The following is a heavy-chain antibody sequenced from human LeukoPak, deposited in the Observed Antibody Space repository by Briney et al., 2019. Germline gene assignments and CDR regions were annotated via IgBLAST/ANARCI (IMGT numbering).Heavy chain of an antibody. Sequence: ASVKVSCKASGYTFTGYYIHWVRQAPGQGLEWMGWINPNSGGTNYAQKFQGRVTMTRDTSISTAYMELSRLRSDDPAVYYCASYSGSYHAIDYWGQGTLVTVSS. CDR3: ASYSGSYHAIDY. J-gene: IGHJ4*02. D-gene: IGHD1-26*01. V-gene: IGHV1-2*02. CDR1: GYTFTGYY. CDR2: INPNSGGT.